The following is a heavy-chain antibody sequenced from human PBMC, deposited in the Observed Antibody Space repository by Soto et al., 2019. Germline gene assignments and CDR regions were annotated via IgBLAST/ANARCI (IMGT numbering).Heavy chain of an antibody. Sequence: QVQLVQSGAEVKKPGSSVKVSCKASGGTFSSYAISWVRQAPGQGLEWMGGIIPIFGTANYAQKFQGRVTITADETTSTAYMELSRLRSEATAVYYCAREGKVTTAAFAIWGQGTMVTVSS. V-gene: IGHV1-69*01. CDR1: GGTFSSYA. CDR2: IIPIFGTA. CDR3: AREGKVTTAAFAI. D-gene: IGHD4-17*01. J-gene: IGHJ3*02.